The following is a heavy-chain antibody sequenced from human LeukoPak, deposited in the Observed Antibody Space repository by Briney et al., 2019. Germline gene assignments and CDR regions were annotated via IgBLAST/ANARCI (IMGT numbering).Heavy chain of an antibody. CDR3: ARRRVVVASTDGASGAFDI. Sequence: SGTLSLTCAVSGCSISSGGYYWSWIRQHPGKGLEWIGYIYYSGSTYYNPSLRSRVTISVDTSKNQFSLKLSSVTAADTAVYFCARRRVVVASTDGASGAFDIWGQGTMVTVSS. V-gene: IGHV4-31*11. CDR1: GCSISSGGYY. J-gene: IGHJ3*02. D-gene: IGHD2-15*01. CDR2: IYYSGST.